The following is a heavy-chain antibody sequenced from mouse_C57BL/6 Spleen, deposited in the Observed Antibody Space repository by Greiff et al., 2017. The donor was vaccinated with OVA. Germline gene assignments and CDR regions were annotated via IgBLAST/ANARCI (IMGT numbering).Heavy chain of an antibody. CDR1: GYTFTSYW. CDR3: ARRNWEGNYFDY. CDR2: IDPSDSYT. V-gene: IGHV1-50*01. D-gene: IGHD4-1*01. J-gene: IGHJ2*01. Sequence: QVQLQQSGAELVKPGASVKLSCKASGYTFTSYWMQWVKQRPGQGLEWIGEIDPSDSYTNYNQKFKGKATLSVDTSSSTAYMQLSSLTSEDSAVYYCARRNWEGNYFDYWGQGTTLTVSS.